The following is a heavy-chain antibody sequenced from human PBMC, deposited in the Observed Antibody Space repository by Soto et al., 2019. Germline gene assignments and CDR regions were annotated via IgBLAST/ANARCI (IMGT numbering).Heavy chain of an antibody. J-gene: IGHJ6*02. CDR2: IRGSGDST. CDR1: GFTSSTYA. Sequence: EVQLLESGGRLVQPGGSLRLSCAASGFTSSTYAMSWVRQAPRKGLEWVSVIRGSGDSTYYADSVRGRFTISRDNSKNALDLQMNSRGAEDTAVYYCAKDRGGAAAGPTKFYGMDVWGQGTTVTVSS. V-gene: IGHV3-23*01. CDR3: AKDRGGAAAGPTKFYGMDV. D-gene: IGHD6-13*01.